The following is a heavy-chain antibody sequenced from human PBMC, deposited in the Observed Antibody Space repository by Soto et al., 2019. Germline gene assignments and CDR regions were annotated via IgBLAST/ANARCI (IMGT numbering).Heavy chain of an antibody. J-gene: IGHJ6*02. D-gene: IGHD6-19*01. CDR3: AKEGSSGWYPLSYYYYGMDV. Sequence: GGSLRLSCAASGFTFSSYAMHWVRQAPGKGLEWVAVISYDGSNKYYADSVKGRFTISRDNSKNTLYLQMNSLRAEDTAVYYCAKEGSSGWYPLSYYYYGMDVWGQGTTVTVSS. CDR1: GFTFSSYA. V-gene: IGHV3-30-3*01. CDR2: ISYDGSNK.